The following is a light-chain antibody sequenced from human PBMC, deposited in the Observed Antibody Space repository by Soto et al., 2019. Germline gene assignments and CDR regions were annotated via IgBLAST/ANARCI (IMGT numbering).Light chain of an antibody. CDR1: GSDIGAYNY. Sequence: QSALTQPASMSGSPGQSITISCSGTGSDIGAYNYVSWYQQHPGNVPKLLLFDVRNRPSGVSNRFSASKSGNTASLTISGLQAEDEAHYYCAAYTMNNHNLIFGGGTQLTVL. CDR2: DVR. CDR3: AAYTMNNHNLI. V-gene: IGLV2-14*03. J-gene: IGLJ2*01.